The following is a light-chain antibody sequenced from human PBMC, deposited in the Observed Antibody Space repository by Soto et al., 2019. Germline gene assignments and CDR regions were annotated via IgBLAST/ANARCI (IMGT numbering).Light chain of an antibody. CDR2: GAS. CDR3: QQRSNWPPD. CDR1: QSISSNY. Sequence: EIVMTQSPATLSVSPWERATLSCRASQSISSNYLAWYQQKPGQAPRLLIYGASSRATGIPDRFSGSGSGTDFTLTISRLEPEDFAVYYCQQRSNWPPDFGQGTRLEIK. J-gene: IGKJ5*01. V-gene: IGKV3D-20*02.